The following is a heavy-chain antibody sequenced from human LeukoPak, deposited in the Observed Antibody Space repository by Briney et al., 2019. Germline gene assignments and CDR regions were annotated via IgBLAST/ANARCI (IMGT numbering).Heavy chain of an antibody. Sequence: GGSLRLSCAASGFTFSSYSMNWVRQAPGKGLEWVSSISSNSSYIYYADSVKGRFTISRDNAKNSLYLQMNSLRAEDTAVYYCARVGYYYDSSGYYVPNWGQGTLVTVSS. CDR3: ARVGYYYDSSGYYVPN. CDR1: GFTFSSYS. CDR2: ISSNSSYI. J-gene: IGHJ4*02. V-gene: IGHV3-21*01. D-gene: IGHD3-22*01.